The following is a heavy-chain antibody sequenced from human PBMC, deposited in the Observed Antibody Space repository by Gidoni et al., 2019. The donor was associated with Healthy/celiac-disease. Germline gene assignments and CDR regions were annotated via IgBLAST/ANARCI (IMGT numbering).Heavy chain of an antibody. V-gene: IGHV3-15*01. D-gene: IGHD3-22*01. CDR1: GFTFSDAW. CDR2: ITSKTEGGTT. J-gene: IGHJ4*02. Sequence: EVQLVESGGGLVKPGGSLRLPCAASGFTFSDAWMSWVRQAPGEGLGGVGRITSKTEGGTTDYAAPVKGRFTISRDDSKNTLYLQMNSLKTEDTAVYYCTTDPRYYYDSSGYHWGQGTLVTVSS. CDR3: TTDPRYYYDSSGYH.